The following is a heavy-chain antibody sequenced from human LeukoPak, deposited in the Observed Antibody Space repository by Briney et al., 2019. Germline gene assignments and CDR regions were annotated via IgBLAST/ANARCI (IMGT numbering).Heavy chain of an antibody. Sequence: GGSLRLSCAVFGSGFPFSIAWMSWVRQAPGKGLEWVGRKGKTDGGTTDYAAPVKGRFTILRDDSKNTLYLQMNTLKTEDTAVYYCARAYCSSTSCYANDYWGQGTLVTVSS. D-gene: IGHD2-2*01. V-gene: IGHV3-15*01. CDR2: KGKTDGGTT. J-gene: IGHJ4*02. CDR1: GFPFSIAW. CDR3: ARAYCSSTSCYANDY.